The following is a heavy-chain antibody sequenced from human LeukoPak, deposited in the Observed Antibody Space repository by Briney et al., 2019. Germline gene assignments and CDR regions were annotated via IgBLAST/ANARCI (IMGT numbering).Heavy chain of an antibody. CDR1: GSIFSSAW. J-gene: IGHJ5*01. Sequence: GGSLRLSCAASGSIFSSAWMTWVRQAPGKGLEWVGHIKNKTNGGTTDYAAPVKGRFIISRDDSKNTLYLQMNSLRTEDTAVYYCARGFCSSTSCYQGPFDFWGQGTLVTVSS. D-gene: IGHD2-2*01. V-gene: IGHV3-15*01. CDR2: IKNKTNGGTT. CDR3: ARGFCSSTSCYQGPFDF.